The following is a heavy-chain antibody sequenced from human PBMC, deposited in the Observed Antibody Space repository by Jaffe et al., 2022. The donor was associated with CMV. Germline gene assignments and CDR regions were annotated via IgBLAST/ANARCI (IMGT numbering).Heavy chain of an antibody. D-gene: IGHD5-18*01. CDR2: IYYTGST. CDR1: GASISSYY. J-gene: IGHJ5*02. Sequence: QVQVQESGPGLVKPSETLSLTCAVSGASISSYYWSWIRQPPGKGLEWIGYIYYTGSTNYNPSLQSRITISVDTSKNQFYLNLNSVTAADTAVYYCARDRGYSYGFYNWFDPWGQGTLVTVSS. V-gene: IGHV4-59*01. CDR3: ARDRGYSYGFYNWFDP.